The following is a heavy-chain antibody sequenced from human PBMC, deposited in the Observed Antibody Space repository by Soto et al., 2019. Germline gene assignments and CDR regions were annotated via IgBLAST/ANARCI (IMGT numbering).Heavy chain of an antibody. J-gene: IGHJ5*02. CDR3: ARLGKGVAKGWFDP. V-gene: IGHV4-39*01. Sequence: SETLSLTCTVSGGSISSSSYYWGWIRQPPGKGLEWIGRIYYSGSTYYNPSLKSRVPISVDTSKNQFSLKLSSVTAADTAVYYCARLGKGVAKGWFDPWGQGTLVTVSS. CDR1: GGSISSSSYY. D-gene: IGHD5-12*01. CDR2: IYYSGST.